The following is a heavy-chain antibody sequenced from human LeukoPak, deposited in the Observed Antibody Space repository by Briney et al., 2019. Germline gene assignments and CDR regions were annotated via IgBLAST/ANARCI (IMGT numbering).Heavy chain of an antibody. CDR2: IKQDGSEK. CDR1: GFTFSNYW. Sequence: PGGSLRLSCTASGFTFSNYWMNWVRQAPGKGLEWVANIKQDGSEKYYVDSVKGRFTISRDNAKNSLYLQMNSLRAEDTAVYYCARDIEAPGIAFDIRGRGTMVTVSS. V-gene: IGHV3-7*04. CDR3: ARDIEAPGIAFDI. J-gene: IGHJ3*02. D-gene: IGHD6-13*01.